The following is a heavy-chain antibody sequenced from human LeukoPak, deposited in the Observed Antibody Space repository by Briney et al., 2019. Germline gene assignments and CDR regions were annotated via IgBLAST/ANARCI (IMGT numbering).Heavy chain of an antibody. D-gene: IGHD5-18*01. Sequence: GGSLRLSCAASGFTFSSHAMSWVRQAPGKGLEWVSAISADSYYTYYADSVQGRFTISRDNSKNTLYLQMNSLRVEDTALYYCANFVDTSMGGNDYWGQGTLVTVSS. J-gene: IGHJ4*02. V-gene: IGHV3-23*01. CDR2: ISADSYYT. CDR1: GFTFSSHA. CDR3: ANFVDTSMGGNDY.